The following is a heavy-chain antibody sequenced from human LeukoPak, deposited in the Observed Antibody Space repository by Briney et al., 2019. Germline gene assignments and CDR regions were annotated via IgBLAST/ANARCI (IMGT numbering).Heavy chain of an antibody. Sequence: SETLSLTCAVYGGSFNNYYWSWLRQPPGKGLEWIGEISHSGSTNYNPSLKSRVTISVDTSKNQFSLKLSSVTAADTAVYYCARGGGIAAAGTYYYYGMDVWGQGTTVTVSS. V-gene: IGHV4-34*01. CDR2: ISHSGST. D-gene: IGHD6-13*01. J-gene: IGHJ6*02. CDR3: ARGGGIAAAGTYYYYGMDV. CDR1: GGSFNNYY.